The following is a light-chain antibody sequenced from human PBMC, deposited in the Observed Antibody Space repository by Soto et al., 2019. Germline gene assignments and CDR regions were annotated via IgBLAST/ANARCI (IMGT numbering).Light chain of an antibody. CDR3: QHYSNWPPT. V-gene: IGKV3-15*01. Sequence: EMVMTQSPATLSVSPCERVTLSCRASESVHSNLAWYQQKPGQGPSLLIYYASTKVTGVPDRFSGSGSGKEFTLTISSLQSEDFGVYYCQHYSNWPPTFGPGTKVEIK. J-gene: IGKJ3*01. CDR1: ESVHSN. CDR2: YAS.